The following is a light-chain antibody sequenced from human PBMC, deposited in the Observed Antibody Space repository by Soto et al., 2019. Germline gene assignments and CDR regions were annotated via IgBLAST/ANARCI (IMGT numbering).Light chain of an antibody. V-gene: IGKV1-5*01. CDR2: DAS. J-gene: IGKJ3*01. CDR3: QQYNGYIS. Sequence: DIQMTQSHSTLSASVGDRVTITCRASQSIGTWFDCYQHKPGKAPELLSYDASQVRSGGPSRFSGSGSGTEFTLTISCLQPDDFSSYYCQQYNGYISFGPGTKVDIK. CDR1: QSIGTW.